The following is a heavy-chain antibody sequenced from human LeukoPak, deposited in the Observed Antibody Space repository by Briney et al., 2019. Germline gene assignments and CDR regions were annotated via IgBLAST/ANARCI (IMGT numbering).Heavy chain of an antibody. CDR2: IYTSGST. CDR3: ARMGAYYDFWSGYP. V-gene: IGHV4-4*07. CDR1: GGSISSYY. D-gene: IGHD3-3*01. J-gene: IGHJ5*02. Sequence: SETLSLTCTVSGGSISSYYWSWIRQPAGKGLEWIGRIYTSGSTNYNPSLKSRVTISVDTSKNQFSLKLSSVTAADTAVYYCARMGAYYDFWSGYPWGQGTLVTVSS.